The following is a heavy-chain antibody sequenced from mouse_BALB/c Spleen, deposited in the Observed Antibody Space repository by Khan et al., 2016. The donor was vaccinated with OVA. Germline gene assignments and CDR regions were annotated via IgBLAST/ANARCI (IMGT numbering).Heavy chain of an antibody. Sequence: QVQLKEPGAELMKPGASVKISCKATGYTFSSYWIEWVKQRPGHGLEWIGEILPGSGSTNYNEKFKGKATFTADTSSNTAYMQLNSLTSEDSAVYYCTRTGNYRDYFDYWGQGTTLTVSS. V-gene: IGHV1-9*01. CDR3: TRTGNYRDYFDY. CDR2: ILPGSGST. J-gene: IGHJ2*01. CDR1: GYTFSSYW. D-gene: IGHD2-1*01.